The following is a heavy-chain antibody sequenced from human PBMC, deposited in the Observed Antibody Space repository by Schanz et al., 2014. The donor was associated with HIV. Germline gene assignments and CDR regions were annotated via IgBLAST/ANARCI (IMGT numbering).Heavy chain of an antibody. CDR1: GDSINSYY. D-gene: IGHD6-13*01. Sequence: QVQLQESGPGLVKPSETLSLTCTVSGDSINSYYWSWIRQPAGKGLEWIGRFYARGNTNYNPSLKSRVTMSLDTSEKXXXXXLSSVTAADXXXXXXXXVGRAAAGFIYYYGMDVWGQGTTVTVSS. V-gene: IGHV4-4*07. CDR2: FYARGNT. CDR3: XXVGRAAAGFIYYYGMDV. J-gene: IGHJ6*02.